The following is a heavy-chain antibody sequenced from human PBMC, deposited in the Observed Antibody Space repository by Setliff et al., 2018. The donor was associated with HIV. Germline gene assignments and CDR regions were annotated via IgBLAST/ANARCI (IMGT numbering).Heavy chain of an antibody. CDR1: GFTFSNAW. J-gene: IGHJ4*02. V-gene: IGHV3-15*01. D-gene: IGHD1-1*01. CDR3: TTDLGSWAFRWNNN. Sequence: PGGSLRLSCAAAGFTFSNAWMTWVRQAPGKGLEWVARIRNKKNGGTTYYAAPVEVRFTISRDDSKNTLSLQMNSLKTEDTAIYYCTTDLGSWAFRWNNNWGQGTLVTVSS. CDR2: IRNKKNGGTT.